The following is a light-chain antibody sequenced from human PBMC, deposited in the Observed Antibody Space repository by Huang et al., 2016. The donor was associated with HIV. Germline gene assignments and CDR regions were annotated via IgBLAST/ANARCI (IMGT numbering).Light chain of an antibody. J-gene: IGKJ5*01. CDR2: GAS. CDR3: QQYNNWPPLIT. Sequence: EIVMTQSPATLSVSPGERATLSCRASQSVSSYLAWYQQKPGQAPRLLIYGASTRATGIPSRFSGSGSGTEFTLTISSLQSEDFAVYYCQQYNNWPPLITFGQGTRLEI. CDR1: QSVSSY. V-gene: IGKV3-15*01.